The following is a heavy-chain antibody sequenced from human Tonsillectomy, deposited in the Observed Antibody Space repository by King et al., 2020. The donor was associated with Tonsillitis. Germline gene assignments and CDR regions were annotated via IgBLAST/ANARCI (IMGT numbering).Heavy chain of an antibody. CDR3: ARDQYCSSTSCYRAFDF. Sequence: EEQRGQTGGGLVQPGGSLRLSCAASGFTFRSYSMDWVRQAPGKGLEWVSYISGSSNTIYYADSVKGRFTISRDNDKNSLYLQMNSLRAEDTAVYYCARDQYCSSTSCYRAFDFWGQGTLVTVSS. CDR1: GFTFRSYS. V-gene: IGHV3-48*01. J-gene: IGHJ4*02. D-gene: IGHD2-2*02. CDR2: ISGSSNTI.